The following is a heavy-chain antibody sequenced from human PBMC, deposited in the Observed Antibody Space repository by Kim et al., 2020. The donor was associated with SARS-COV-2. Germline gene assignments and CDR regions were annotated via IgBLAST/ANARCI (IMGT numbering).Heavy chain of an antibody. CDR3: ASYYGDYDGFDP. J-gene: IGHJ5*02. D-gene: IGHD2-21*02. V-gene: IGHV3-66*01. CDR2: LHSGGRT. Sequence: GGSLRLSCAASGFFISGNSLHWVRQAPGKGLEWVSVLHSGGRTDYADSVKGRFTVSRDNSKNTLYLHMNSLRGEDTAVYYCASYYGDYDGFDPWGQGTLV. CDR1: GFFISGNS.